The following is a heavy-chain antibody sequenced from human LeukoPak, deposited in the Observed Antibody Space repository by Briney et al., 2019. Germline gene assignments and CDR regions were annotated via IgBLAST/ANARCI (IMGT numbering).Heavy chain of an antibody. CDR1: GFNFRNYW. J-gene: IGHJ4*02. CDR3: ARGIQLWESGFDY. D-gene: IGHD5-18*01. V-gene: IGHV3-74*01. CDR2: INSDGSST. Sequence: GGSLRLSCAASGFNFRNYWMHWVRQAPGKGLVWVSRINSDGSSTSYADSVKGRFTISRDNSKNSLYLQMNSLRTEDTALYYCARGIQLWESGFDYWGQGTLVTVSS.